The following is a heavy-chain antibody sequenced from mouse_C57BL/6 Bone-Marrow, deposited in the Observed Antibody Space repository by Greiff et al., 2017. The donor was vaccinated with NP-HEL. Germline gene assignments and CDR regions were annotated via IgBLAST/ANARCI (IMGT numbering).Heavy chain of an antibody. CDR3: TYYGSSPHWYFDV. CDR1: GYTFTSYG. V-gene: IGHV1-81*01. J-gene: IGHJ1*03. CDR2: IYPRSGNT. Sequence: QVQLQQSGAELARPGASVKLSCKASGYTFTSYGISWVKQRTGQGLEWIGEIYPRSGNTYYNEKFKGKATLTADKSSSTAYMELRSLTSEDSAVYFCTYYGSSPHWYFDVWGTGTTVTVSS. D-gene: IGHD1-1*01.